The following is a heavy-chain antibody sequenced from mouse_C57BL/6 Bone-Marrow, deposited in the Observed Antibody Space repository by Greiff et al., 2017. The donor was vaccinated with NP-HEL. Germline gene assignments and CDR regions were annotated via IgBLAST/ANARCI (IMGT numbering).Heavy chain of an antibody. D-gene: IGHD2-4*01. V-gene: IGHV14-4*01. J-gene: IGHJ4*01. CDR3: TTPDYDVGDYYAMDY. CDR1: GFNIKDDY. CDR2: IDPENGDT. Sequence: VQLQQSGAELVRPGASVKLSCTASGFNIKDDYMHWVKQRPEQGLEWIGWIDPENGDTEYASKFQGKATITADTSSNTAYLQLSSLTAEDTAVYYCTTPDYDVGDYYAMDYWGQGTSVTVSS.